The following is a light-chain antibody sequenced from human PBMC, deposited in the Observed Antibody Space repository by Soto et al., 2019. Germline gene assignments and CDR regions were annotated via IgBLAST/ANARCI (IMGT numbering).Light chain of an antibody. V-gene: IGLV3-21*02. CDR2: DDS. Sequence: SYELTQPPSVSLAPGQTATLICGCNNIAPKRVHWYQQKPGQAPVLVVYDDSDRHSGIPERFSGSNSGNTATLNLTRVEAGDGADYCCQVLDCTDDHEVVGGGTKVTVL. J-gene: IGLJ2*01. CDR1: NIAPKR. CDR3: QVLDCTDDHEV.